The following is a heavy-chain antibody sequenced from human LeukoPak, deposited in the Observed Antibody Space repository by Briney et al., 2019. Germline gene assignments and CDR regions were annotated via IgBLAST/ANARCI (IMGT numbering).Heavy chain of an antibody. D-gene: IGHD2-2*02. Sequence: GASVKVSCKASGYTFTIYYMHWVRQAPGQGLEWMGRINPNSGATSYAQRFQGRVTMTRDTSISTAYMELSGLTSDDTAVYYCARNPPYCTSTSCYNDYWGQGTLVTVSS. V-gene: IGHV1-2*06. CDR2: INPNSGAT. CDR3: ARNPPYCTSTSCYNDY. J-gene: IGHJ4*02. CDR1: GYTFTIYY.